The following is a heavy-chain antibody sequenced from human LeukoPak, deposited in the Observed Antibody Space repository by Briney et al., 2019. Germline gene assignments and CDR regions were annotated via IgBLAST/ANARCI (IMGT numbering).Heavy chain of an antibody. CDR2: INQDGSVQ. CDR1: GFPFSTYW. CDR3: TKTHLIAANVFEF. V-gene: IGHV3-7*02. D-gene: IGHD2-15*01. J-gene: IGHJ4*02. Sequence: GGSLRLSCVASGFPFSTYWMSWVRQIPAKGLEWVANINQDGSVQYYVDSVKGRFTISRDNANNSLYLQMTSLRAEDTAVYYCTKTHLIAANVFEFWGQGALVAVSS.